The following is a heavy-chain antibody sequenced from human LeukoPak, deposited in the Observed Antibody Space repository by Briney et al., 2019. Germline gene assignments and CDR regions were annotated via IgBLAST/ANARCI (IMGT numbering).Heavy chain of an antibody. CDR1: GFTFSSYG. CDR2: ISYDGSNK. Sequence: PWGALRLSCAASGFTFSSYGMHWVRQAPGKGLEWVAVISYDGSNKYYADSVKGRFTISRDNSKNTLYLQMNSLRAEDTAVYYCAKGYSSSWYDLDYWGQGTLVTVSS. D-gene: IGHD6-13*01. CDR3: AKGYSSSWYDLDY. J-gene: IGHJ4*02. V-gene: IGHV3-30*18.